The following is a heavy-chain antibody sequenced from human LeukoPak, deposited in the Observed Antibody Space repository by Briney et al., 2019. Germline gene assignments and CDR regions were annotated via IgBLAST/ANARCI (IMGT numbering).Heavy chain of an antibody. J-gene: IGHJ4*02. CDR2: INHSGGT. CDR3: ARGHPLLDC. D-gene: IGHD2-21*02. Sequence: PSETLSLTCAVYGGSFSGYYWTWIRQPPGKGLEWIGEINHSGGTNYNPSLKSRVTISVDTSKNQFSLKLNSVTAADTAVYYCARGHPLLDCWGQGTLDTVSS. CDR1: GGSFSGYY. V-gene: IGHV4-34*01.